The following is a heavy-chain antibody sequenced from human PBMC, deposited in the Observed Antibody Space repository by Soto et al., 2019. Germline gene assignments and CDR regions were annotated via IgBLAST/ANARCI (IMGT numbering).Heavy chain of an antibody. CDR2: ISAYNGNT. D-gene: IGHD2-8*01. CDR3: ARIKLMVYATRLRYFDY. CDR1: GYTFTSYG. Sequence: ASVKVSCKASGYTFTSYGISWVRQAPGQGLEWMGWISAYNGNTNYAQKLQGRVTMTTDTSTSTAYMELRSLRSDDTAVYYCARIKLMVYATRLRYFDYWGQGTLVTVSS. J-gene: IGHJ4*02. V-gene: IGHV1-18*01.